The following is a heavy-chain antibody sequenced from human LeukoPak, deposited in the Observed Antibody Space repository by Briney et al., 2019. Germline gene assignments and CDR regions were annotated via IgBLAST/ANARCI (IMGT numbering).Heavy chain of an antibody. D-gene: IGHD3-22*01. CDR2: ISSSGSTI. CDR3: ARASYYDTIDY. Sequence: GGSLRLSCAASGFTFSSYEMNWVRQAPGKGLEWVSYISSSGSTIYYADSVKGRFTISRDNAKNSLYLQMNSLRAEDTAVYYCARASYYDTIDYWGQGTLVTASS. CDR1: GFTFSSYE. J-gene: IGHJ4*02. V-gene: IGHV3-48*03.